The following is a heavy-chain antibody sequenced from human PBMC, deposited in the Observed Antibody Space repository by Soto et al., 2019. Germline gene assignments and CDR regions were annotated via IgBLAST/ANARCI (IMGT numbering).Heavy chain of an antibody. CDR1: GYTFTRHG. V-gene: IGHV1-18*01. CDR3: ARDPRNSDGDKLYLDY. J-gene: IGHJ4*02. D-gene: IGHD2-21*01. Sequence: QVQLVQSGGEVKKPGASVKVSCKASGYTFTRHGISWVRQAPGQGLEWMGWISAYNGHTEYAQKHQGRITMTTDTSTSTDYTGLRSLRYHDTAVYYCARDPRNSDGDKLYLDYWCQGTLVTVSS. CDR2: ISAYNGHT.